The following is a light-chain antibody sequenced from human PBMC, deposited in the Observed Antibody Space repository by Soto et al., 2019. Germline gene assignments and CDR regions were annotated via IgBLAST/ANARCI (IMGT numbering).Light chain of an antibody. CDR1: QSVSRY. V-gene: IGKV3-11*01. J-gene: IGKJ1*01. Sequence: EIVLTQSPATLSLSPGERATLSCRASQSVSRYLAWYQQKPGQAPRLLIYDASNRATGIPARFSGSGSGTDFTLTIDSLEPEDFAVYYCQHYSNWPRTFGQGTRVEIK. CDR2: DAS. CDR3: QHYSNWPRT.